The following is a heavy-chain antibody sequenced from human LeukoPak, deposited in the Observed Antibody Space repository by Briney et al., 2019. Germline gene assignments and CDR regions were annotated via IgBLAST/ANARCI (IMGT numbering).Heavy chain of an antibody. CDR2: ISIYSGNT. D-gene: IGHD7-27*01. CDR1: GYTFTSPG. CDR3: ARDPGGTWGFDY. Sequence: ASVKVSCKASGYTFTSPGLSWARQAPGQGLEWMGWISIYSGNTNYAQKFQDRISMTTDTSTSTAYMELRSLKSDDTAVYYCARDPGGTWGFDYWGQGALVTVS. V-gene: IGHV1-18*01. J-gene: IGHJ4*02.